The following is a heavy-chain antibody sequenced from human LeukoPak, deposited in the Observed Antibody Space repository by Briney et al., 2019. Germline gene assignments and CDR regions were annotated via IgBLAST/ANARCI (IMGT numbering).Heavy chain of an antibody. V-gene: IGHV3-49*04. J-gene: IGHJ4*02. CDR3: IRDPGWDLSEQASDS. D-gene: IGHD1-26*01. Sequence: GGSLRLSCTVSGFTFDDYALSWVRQAPGKGLEWVGFIRSKVHGGTTEYAAPVKGRFTISRDDSNNIAYLHMNSLKTEDTGVYYCIRDPGWDLSEQASDSWGQGTLVTVSS. CDR1: GFTFDDYA. CDR2: IRSKVHGGTT.